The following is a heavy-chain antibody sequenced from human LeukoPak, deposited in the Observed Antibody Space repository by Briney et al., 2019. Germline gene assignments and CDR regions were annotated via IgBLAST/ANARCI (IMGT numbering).Heavy chain of an antibody. V-gene: IGHV3-23*01. CDR1: GFPFSSFA. D-gene: IGHD6-13*01. Sequence: PGGPLRLSCAASGFPFSSFALSWARRGPGKGLEWFSGFSATDATTQYADFVKGRFIISRDNSNNMLFLRMNSLRAEDTAVYYCARSQTAAAGTGAFDTWGQGTKVTVSS. CDR3: ARSQTAAAGTGAFDT. CDR2: FSATDATT. J-gene: IGHJ3*02.